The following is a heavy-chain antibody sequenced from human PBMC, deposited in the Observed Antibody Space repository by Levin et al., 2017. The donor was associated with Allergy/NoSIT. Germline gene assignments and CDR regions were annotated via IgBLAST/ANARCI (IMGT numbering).Heavy chain of an antibody. CDR3: AIGYGSETWQYYFDD. Sequence: PSETLSLTCTVSGGSISSGLNHWSWIRQSAGKGLEWIGTISSSGGSSYTPSLKSRVTFSLDSSKRLFSLDLRSVTAADTAVYYCAIGYGSETWQYYFDDWGQGTLVTVSS. J-gene: IGHJ4*02. CDR1: GGSISSGLNH. CDR2: ISSSGGS. V-gene: IGHV4-61*02. D-gene: IGHD3-10*01.